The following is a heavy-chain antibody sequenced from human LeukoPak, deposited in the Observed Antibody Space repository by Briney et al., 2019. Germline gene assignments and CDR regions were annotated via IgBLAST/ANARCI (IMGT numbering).Heavy chain of an antibody. D-gene: IGHD2-15*01. Sequence: ASVKVSCKASGYTFTSYHMHWVRQAPGQGLEWMGLINPSGGSTSFTQKFQGRVTMTRDTSTSTVYMELSSLRSEDTAVYYCARAPPSCSGGSCFSNLDLDYWGQGTLVTVSS. CDR2: INPSGGST. V-gene: IGHV1-46*01. J-gene: IGHJ4*02. CDR3: ARAPPSCSGGSCFSNLDLDY. CDR1: GYTFTSYH.